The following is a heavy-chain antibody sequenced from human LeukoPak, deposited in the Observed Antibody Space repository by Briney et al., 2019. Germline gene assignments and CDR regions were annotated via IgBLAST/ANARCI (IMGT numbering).Heavy chain of an antibody. Sequence: ASVKVSCKASGGTFSSYAISWVRQAPGQGLEWMGGIIPIFGTANYAQKFQGRVTITADESTSTAYMELSSLRSEDTAVYYCAADILTGYPPMYYFDYWGQGTLVTVSS. J-gene: IGHJ4*02. D-gene: IGHD3-9*01. CDR2: IIPIFGTA. CDR3: AADILTGYPPMYYFDY. V-gene: IGHV1-69*13. CDR1: GGTFSSYA.